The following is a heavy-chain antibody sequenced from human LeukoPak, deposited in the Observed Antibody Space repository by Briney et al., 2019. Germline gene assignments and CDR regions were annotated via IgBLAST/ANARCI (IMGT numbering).Heavy chain of an antibody. V-gene: IGHV1-69*01. CDR3: ARDRVEYSTGDAFDI. J-gene: IGHJ3*02. D-gene: IGHD6-6*01. CDR1: GGTFSSYA. CDR2: IIPIFGTA. Sequence: ASVKVSCKASGGTFSSYAISWVRQAPGQGLEWMGGIIPIFGTANYAQKFQGRVTITADESTSTAYMELSGLRSEDTAVYYCARDRVEYSTGDAFDIWGQGTMVTVSS.